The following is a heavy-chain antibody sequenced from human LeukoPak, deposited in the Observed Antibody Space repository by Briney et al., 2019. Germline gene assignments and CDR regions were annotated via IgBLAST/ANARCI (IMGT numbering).Heavy chain of an antibody. D-gene: IGHD3-10*01. CDR2: ISWNSGSI. CDR3: ARGFGRP. V-gene: IGHV3-9*01. J-gene: IGHJ5*02. Sequence: GRSLRLSCAASGFTFDDYAMHWVRQAPGKGLEWVSGISWNSGSIGYADSVKGRFTISRDNAKNSLYLQMNSLRAEDTAVYYCARGFGRPWGQGTLVTVSS. CDR1: GFTFDDYA.